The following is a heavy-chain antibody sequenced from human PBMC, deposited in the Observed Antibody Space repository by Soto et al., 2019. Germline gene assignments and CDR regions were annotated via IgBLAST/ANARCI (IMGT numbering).Heavy chain of an antibody. CDR1: GFTFSTYG. D-gene: IGHD3-16*01. CDR3: ANVWTLNI. CDR2: ISGSGGST. J-gene: IGHJ3*02. Sequence: EVQLLESGGGLVQPGGSLRLSCAASGFTFSTYGMTWVRQAPGKGLGWVSTISGSGGSTYYADSVKGRFTISRDNSKNTLYLQMNSLRVEDAAVYYCANVWTLNIWGQGTMVTVSS. V-gene: IGHV3-23*01.